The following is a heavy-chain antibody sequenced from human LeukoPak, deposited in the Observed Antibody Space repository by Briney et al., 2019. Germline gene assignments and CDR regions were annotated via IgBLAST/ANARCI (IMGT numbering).Heavy chain of an antibody. CDR1: GGSFSGYY. Sequence: SETLSLTCAVYGGSFSGYYWSWIRQPPGKGLEWIGEINHSGSTNYNPSLKSRVTISVDTSKDQFSLKLSSVTAADTAVYYCARMFERSGYEPTTYYYYYMDVWGKGTTVTVSS. CDR3: ARMFERSGYEPTTYYYYYMDV. D-gene: IGHD5-12*01. V-gene: IGHV4-34*01. CDR2: INHSGST. J-gene: IGHJ6*03.